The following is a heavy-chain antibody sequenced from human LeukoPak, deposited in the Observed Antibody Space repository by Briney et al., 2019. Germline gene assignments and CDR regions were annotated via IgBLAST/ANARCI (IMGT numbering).Heavy chain of an antibody. D-gene: IGHD3-3*01. CDR3: ARVLGYYDFWSGYPLSRNAFDI. CDR1: GGSFSGYY. Sequence: SETLSLNCAVYGGSFSGYYWSWIRQPPGKGLEWIGEINHSGSTNYNPSLKSRVTISVDTSKNQFSLKLSSVTAADTAVYYCARVLGYYDFWSGYPLSRNAFDIWGQGTMVTVSS. CDR2: INHSGST. J-gene: IGHJ3*02. V-gene: IGHV4-34*01.